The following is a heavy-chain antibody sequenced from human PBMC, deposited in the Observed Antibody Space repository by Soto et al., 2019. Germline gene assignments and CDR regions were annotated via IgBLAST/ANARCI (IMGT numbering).Heavy chain of an antibody. Sequence: SETLSLTCVVSGGSFSGYFWTWIRQSPGRGLEWIGEISHSGSRNYNPAFQSRVIISVDSSKNHVSLKLSSVTAAGSATYFCARGLAYDRPITVAEPFDSWGQGTLVTVSS. CDR1: GGSFSGYF. CDR2: ISHSGSR. V-gene: IGHV4-34*01. CDR3: ARGLAYDRPITVAEPFDS. J-gene: IGHJ4*02. D-gene: IGHD6-19*01.